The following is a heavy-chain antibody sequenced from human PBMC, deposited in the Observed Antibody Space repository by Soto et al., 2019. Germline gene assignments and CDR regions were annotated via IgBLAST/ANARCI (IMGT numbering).Heavy chain of an antibody. J-gene: IGHJ4*02. Sequence: VASVKVSCQASGYTYTSYDINWVRQATGQGLEWMGWMNPNSGNTGYAQKFQGRVTMTRNTSISTAYMELSSLRSEDTAVYYCARAVITFGGVIVTPSYYFDYWGQGTLVTVSS. CDR3: ARAVITFGGVIVTPSYYFDY. V-gene: IGHV1-8*01. D-gene: IGHD3-16*02. CDR2: MNPNSGNT. CDR1: GYTYTSYD.